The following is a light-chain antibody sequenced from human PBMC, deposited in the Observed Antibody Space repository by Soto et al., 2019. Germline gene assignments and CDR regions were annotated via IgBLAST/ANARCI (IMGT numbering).Light chain of an antibody. Sequence: AIEMTQSPSSLSASVGDRVTITCRASQGIGNDLAWYQKKPGKPPKLLIYAASTLQSAVPSRFSGNGSATDFTLTISSLQAGDLAAYYCLQDFNFPLSFGGVTKVEIK. J-gene: IGKJ4*01. CDR1: QGIGND. V-gene: IGKV1-6*02. CDR2: AAS. CDR3: LQDFNFPLS.